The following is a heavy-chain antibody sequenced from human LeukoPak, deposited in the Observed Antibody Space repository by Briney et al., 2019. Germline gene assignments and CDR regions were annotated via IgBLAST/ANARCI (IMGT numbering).Heavy chain of an antibody. CDR1: GFTFDDYA. Sequence: GGSLRLSCAASGFTFDDYAMHWVRQAPGKGLEWVSGISWNSGSIGYADSVEGRFTISRDNAKNSLYLQMNSLRAEDTALYYCAKDLGYCSSTSCYTGFDYWGQGTLVTVSS. CDR2: ISWNSGSI. CDR3: AKDLGYCSSTSCYTGFDY. V-gene: IGHV3-9*01. D-gene: IGHD2-2*02. J-gene: IGHJ4*02.